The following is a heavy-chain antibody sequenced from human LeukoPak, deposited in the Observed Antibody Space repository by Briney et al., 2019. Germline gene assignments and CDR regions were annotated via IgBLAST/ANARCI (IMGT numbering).Heavy chain of an antibody. J-gene: IGHJ4*02. CDR1: GGSISSYY. CDR2: FYSGGST. Sequence: SETLSLTCTVSGGSISSYYWGWIRQPAGKGLEWVGRFYSGGSTDYNPSLKSRVTMSVDTSKNQFSLKLSSVTCAYTAVYYCARVYSGYDLPGSLANYYFDYWGQGTLVTVSS. CDR3: ARVYSGYDLPGSLANYYFDY. V-gene: IGHV4-4*07. D-gene: IGHD5-12*01.